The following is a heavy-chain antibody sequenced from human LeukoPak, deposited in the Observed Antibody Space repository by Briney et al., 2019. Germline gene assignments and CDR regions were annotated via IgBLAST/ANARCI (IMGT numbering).Heavy chain of an antibody. J-gene: IGHJ6*02. CDR1: GGSISTYY. CDR3: VRQIGYYYGMDV. D-gene: IGHD2-21*01. CDR2: IYYSGST. Sequence: SETLSLTCTVSGGSISTYYWSWIRQPPGKRLEWVGYIYYSGSTNYNPSLKSRVTISVDTSKNQFSLKLSSVTAADTAVYYCVRQIGYYYGMDVWGQGTTVTVSS. V-gene: IGHV4-59*08.